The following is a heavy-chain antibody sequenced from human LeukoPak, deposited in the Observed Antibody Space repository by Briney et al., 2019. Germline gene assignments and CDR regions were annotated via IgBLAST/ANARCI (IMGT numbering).Heavy chain of an antibody. CDR1: GYTFTSYY. CDR2: INPSGGST. V-gene: IGHV1-46*01. J-gene: IGHJ4*02. CDR3: ARVGVVVRGDNDY. Sequence: ASVKVSCKASGYTFTSYYIHWVRQAPGQGLEWMGIINPSGGSTSYAQKFQGRVTMTRDMSTSTVYMELSSLRSEDTAVYYCARVGVVVRGDNDYWGQGTLVTVSS. D-gene: IGHD3-10*01.